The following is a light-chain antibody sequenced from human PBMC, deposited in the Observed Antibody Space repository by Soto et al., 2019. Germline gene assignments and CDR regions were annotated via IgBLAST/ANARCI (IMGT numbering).Light chain of an antibody. V-gene: IGLV6-57*02. CDR1: SGSIASNY. CDR2: EDN. CDR3: CSYVGASTYV. J-gene: IGLJ1*01. Sequence: NFMLTQPHSVSESPGKTVTISCTGSSGSIASNYVQWYQQRPGSAPTTVIYEDNRRPSGVPDRFSGSTSGSTASLTISGLQTEDEADYYCCSYVGASTYVFGTGTKLTVL.